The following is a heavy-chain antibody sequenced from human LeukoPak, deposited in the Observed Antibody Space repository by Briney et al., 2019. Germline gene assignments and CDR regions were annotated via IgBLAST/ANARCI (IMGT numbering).Heavy chain of an antibody. Sequence: SETLSLTCAVSGDSISSGDYSWNWIRQPPGKGLEWIGYIYHSGSTYSNPSLKSRVTILVDRSKNQFSLRLSSLTAADTAVYYRARANSDSYDFYYFDYWGQGVLGTVFS. D-gene: IGHD3/OR15-3a*01. V-gene: IGHV4-30-2*01. CDR1: GDSISSGDYS. CDR2: IYHSGST. CDR3: ARANSDSYDFYYFDY. J-gene: IGHJ4*02.